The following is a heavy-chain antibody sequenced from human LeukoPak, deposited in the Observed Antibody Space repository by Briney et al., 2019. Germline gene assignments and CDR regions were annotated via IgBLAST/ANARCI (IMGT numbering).Heavy chain of an antibody. CDR2: IKQDGSEK. V-gene: IGHV3-7*01. CDR1: GFTFSSYG. J-gene: IGHJ4*02. Sequence: PGGSLRLSCAASGFTFSSYGMSWVRQAPGKGLEWVANIKQDGSEKYYVDSVKGRFTISRDNAKNSLYLQMNSLRAEDTAVYYCARYYYGSGSYYFDYWGQGTLVTVSS. D-gene: IGHD3-10*01. CDR3: ARYYYGSGSYYFDY.